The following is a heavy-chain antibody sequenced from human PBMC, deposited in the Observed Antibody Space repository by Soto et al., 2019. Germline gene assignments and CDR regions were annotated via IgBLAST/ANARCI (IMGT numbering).Heavy chain of an antibody. CDR1: GFTFSNYW. CDR3: ARGPLDY. CDR2: IGQDGSEK. J-gene: IGHJ4*02. Sequence: GGSLRFSCAVSGFTFSNYWMNWVRQAPGKGLEWVANIGQDGSEKYYTDSVRGRFTISRDNAKNSLFLQMNSLRVEDTAVYYCARGPLDYWGLGALVTVSS. V-gene: IGHV3-7*01.